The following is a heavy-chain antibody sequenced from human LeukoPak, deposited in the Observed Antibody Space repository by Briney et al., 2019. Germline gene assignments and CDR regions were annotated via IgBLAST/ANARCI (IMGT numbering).Heavy chain of an antibody. CDR3: ARQEQQLIYNWFDP. D-gene: IGHD6-13*01. Sequence: SETLSLTCAVSGGSFSVHYWSWIRQPPGKGLEWIGKINQSGSTTYNPSLKSRVTLSVDTSKNQFSLRLTSVTAADTAVYYCARQEQQLIYNWFDPWGQGTLVTVSS. CDR1: GGSFSVHY. J-gene: IGHJ5*02. CDR2: INQSGST. V-gene: IGHV4-34*01.